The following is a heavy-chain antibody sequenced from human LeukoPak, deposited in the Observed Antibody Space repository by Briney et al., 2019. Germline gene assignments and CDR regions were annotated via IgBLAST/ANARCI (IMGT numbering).Heavy chain of an antibody. CDR3: ARLAFCSSTSCNTRIGFYDFWSGYYPDY. J-gene: IGHJ4*02. V-gene: IGHV4-39*07. Sequence: SETLSLTCTVSGGSISSSSYYWGWIRQPPGKGLEWIGSIFYGGSTYYNPSLKSRVTISVDTSKIQFSLKLSSVTAADTAVYYCARLAFCSSTSCNTRIGFYDFWSGYYPDYWGQGALVTVSS. CDR1: GGSISSSSYY. CDR2: IFYGGST. D-gene: IGHD3-3*01.